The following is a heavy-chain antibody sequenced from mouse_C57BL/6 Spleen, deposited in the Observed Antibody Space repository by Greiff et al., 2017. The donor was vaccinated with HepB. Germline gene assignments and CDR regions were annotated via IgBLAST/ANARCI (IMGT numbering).Heavy chain of an antibody. J-gene: IGHJ1*03. CDR1: GYSITSGYY. V-gene: IGHV3-6*01. Sequence: EVKLMESGPGLVKPSQSLSLTCSVTGYSITSGYYWNWIRQFPGNKLEWLGYISYDGSNNYNPSLKNRISIPRDTSRNQFFLKLNSVTTEDTATYYFARKNHYYGSSYWYIDVWGTGTTVTVSS. CDR3: ARKNHYYGSSYWYIDV. CDR2: ISYDGSN. D-gene: IGHD1-1*01.